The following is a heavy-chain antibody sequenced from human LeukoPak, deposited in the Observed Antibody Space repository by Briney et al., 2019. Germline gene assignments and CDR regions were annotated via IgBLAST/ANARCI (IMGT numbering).Heavy chain of an antibody. D-gene: IGHD3-22*01. J-gene: IGHJ4*02. CDR1: GFTVSSNY. CDR3: ARRTVLGVMKVGAYFDY. CDR2: IYSGGST. V-gene: IGHV3-53*01. Sequence: GGSLRLSCAASGFTVSSNYMSWVRQAPGKGLEWVSVIYSGGSTYYADSVKGRFTISRDNSKNTLYLQMNSLRAEDTAVYYCARRTVLGVMKVGAYFDYWAREPLVTVS.